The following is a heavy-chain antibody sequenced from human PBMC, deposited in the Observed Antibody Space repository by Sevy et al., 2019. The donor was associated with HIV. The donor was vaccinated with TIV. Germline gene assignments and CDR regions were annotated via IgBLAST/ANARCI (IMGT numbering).Heavy chain of an antibody. CDR1: GGSISSSSYY. CDR2: IYYSGST. CDR3: ARHEATVTRFDY. Sequence: PETLSLTCTVSGGSISSSSYYWGWIRQPPGKGLEWIGSIYYSGSTYYNPSLKSRVTISVDTSKNQFSLKLSSVTAADTAVYYCARHEATVTRFDYWGQGTLVTVSS. D-gene: IGHD4-17*01. J-gene: IGHJ4*02. V-gene: IGHV4-39*01.